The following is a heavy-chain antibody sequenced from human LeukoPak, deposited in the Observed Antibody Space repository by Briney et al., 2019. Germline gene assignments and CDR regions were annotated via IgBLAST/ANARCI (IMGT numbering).Heavy chain of an antibody. CDR2: ISTYNGNA. J-gene: IGHJ4*02. CDR3: ARDGGVLMAI. D-gene: IGHD2-8*01. V-gene: IGHV1-18*01. CDR1: GYSFSTYS. Sequence: ASVTVSCKASGYSFSTYSITWVRQAPGQGLEWMGWISTYNGNAISAQKFQDRFTMTTDASTSTAYMELSSLRSEDTAVYYCARDGGVLMAIWGQGTLVTVSS.